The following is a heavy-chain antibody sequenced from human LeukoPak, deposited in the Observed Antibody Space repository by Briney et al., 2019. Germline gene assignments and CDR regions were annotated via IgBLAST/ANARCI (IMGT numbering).Heavy chain of an antibody. D-gene: IGHD2-2*01. J-gene: IGHJ5*02. CDR2: ISAYNGNT. Sequence: ASVKVSCEASGYTFTGYYMPWVRQAPGQGLEWMGWISAYNGNTNYAQKLQGRVTMTTDTSTSTAYMELRSLRSDDTAVYYCARDKGYCSSTSCRNWFDPWGQGTLVTVSS. V-gene: IGHV1-18*04. CDR3: ARDKGYCSSTSCRNWFDP. CDR1: GYTFTGYY.